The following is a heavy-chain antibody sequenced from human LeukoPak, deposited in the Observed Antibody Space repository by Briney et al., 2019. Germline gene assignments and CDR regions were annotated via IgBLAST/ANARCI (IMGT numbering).Heavy chain of an antibody. V-gene: IGHV1-46*01. CDR2: IKISGGSS. Sequence: ASVKVSCKTSGYTFASYHIHWVRQAPGQGLEWMGIIKISGGSSTYAQMFLGRLTMTRDTSTRTVYMEMISLPSEDKALYYCSREREDSYYFDYWGQGTLVTVSS. D-gene: IGHD5-18*01. CDR3: SREREDSYYFDY. J-gene: IGHJ4*02. CDR1: GYTFASYH.